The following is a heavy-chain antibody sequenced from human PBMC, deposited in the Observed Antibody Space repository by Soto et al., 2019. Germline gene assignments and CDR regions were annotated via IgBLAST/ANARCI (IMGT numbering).Heavy chain of an antibody. J-gene: IGHJ4*02. CDR3: AKDMGPYDYGDYSPFDY. CDR2: ISWNSGSI. CDR1: GCTFDDYA. V-gene: IGHV3-9*01. D-gene: IGHD4-17*01. Sequence: GGSLRLSCAAAGCTFDDYAMHWVRQAPGKGLEWVSGISWNSGSIGYADSVKGRFTISRDNAKNSLYLQMNSLRAEDTALYYCAKDMGPYDYGDYSPFDYWGQGTLVTVSS.